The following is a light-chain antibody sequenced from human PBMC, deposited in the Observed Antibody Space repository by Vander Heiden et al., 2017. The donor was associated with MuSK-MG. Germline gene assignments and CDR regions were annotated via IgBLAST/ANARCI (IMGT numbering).Light chain of an antibody. Sequence: EIVMTQSPATLSVSPGERATLSCRASQSVSSNLAWYQQKPGQAPRLLIYGASTRATGIPAKFSGTGSGTEFTLTISILHSEDFAVYYCQQYYNWPPLTFGQGTRLEIK. CDR1: QSVSSN. J-gene: IGKJ5*01. CDR2: GAS. CDR3: QQYYNWPPLT. V-gene: IGKV3D-15*01.